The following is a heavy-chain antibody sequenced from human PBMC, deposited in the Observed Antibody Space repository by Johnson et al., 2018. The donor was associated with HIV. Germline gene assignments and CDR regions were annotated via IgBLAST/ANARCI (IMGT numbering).Heavy chain of an antibody. Sequence: VQLVESGGGLVQPGGSLTLSCAASGFTFSHYWMHWVRQAPGKGLVWVSRMNSDGSSTTYADSVKGRFTISRDNAKNTLYLQMKTLRAEDTAIYYCARGSYDGDAFDLWGQGTMVTVSS. D-gene: IGHD1-26*01. CDR1: GFTFSHYW. J-gene: IGHJ3*01. V-gene: IGHV3-74*03. CDR2: MNSDGSST. CDR3: ARGSYDGDAFDL.